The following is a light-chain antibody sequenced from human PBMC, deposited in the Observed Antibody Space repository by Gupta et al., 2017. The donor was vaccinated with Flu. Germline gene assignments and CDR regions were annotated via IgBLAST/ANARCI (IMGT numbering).Light chain of an antibody. J-gene: IGLJ2*01. Sequence: QSALTQPPSASGSPGQSVTISCTGTSSDVGGYKYVSWYQQHPGKAPKVMINEVSKRPSGVPDRFSGSKSGNTASLTVSGLQAEDEADYYCSAYAGNNNLVFGGGTKLTVL. CDR3: SAYAGNNNLV. CDR1: SSDVGGYKY. V-gene: IGLV2-8*01. CDR2: EVS.